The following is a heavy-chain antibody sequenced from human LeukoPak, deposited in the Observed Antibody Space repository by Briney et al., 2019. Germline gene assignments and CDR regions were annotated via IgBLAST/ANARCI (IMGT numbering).Heavy chain of an antibody. D-gene: IGHD4-17*01. CDR2: IIPIFGTA. CDR1: GGTFSSYA. J-gene: IGHJ6*02. Sequence: EASVKVSCKASGGTFSSYAISWVRQAPGQGLEWMGGIIPIFGTANYAQKFQGRVTITADESTSTAYMELSSLRSEDTAVYYCATYTVTDYYYGMDVWGQGTTVTVSS. CDR3: ATYTVTDYYYGMDV. V-gene: IGHV1-69*13.